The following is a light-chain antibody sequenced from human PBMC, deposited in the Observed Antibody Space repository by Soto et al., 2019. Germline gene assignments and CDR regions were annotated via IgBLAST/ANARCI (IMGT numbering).Light chain of an antibody. CDR1: RSVDGSC. V-gene: IGKV3-20*01. Sequence: ENVLTQSPDTLSLSPGERATLSCRARRSVDGSCLAWYQQKSGQAPRVLIYGTSTRANGIRDRFSGSGSGTDFTLTISSLESEDFAVYYCQQYDGSSYTFGQGTKLEIK. J-gene: IGKJ2*01. CDR2: GTS. CDR3: QQYDGSSYT.